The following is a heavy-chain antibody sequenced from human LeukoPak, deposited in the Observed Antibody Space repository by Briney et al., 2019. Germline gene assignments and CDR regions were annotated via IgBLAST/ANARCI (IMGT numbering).Heavy chain of an antibody. CDR3: ARPMGSGWYGGDFDY. Sequence: GGSLRLSCAASGFTLSSYAMHWVRQAPGKGLEWVAVISYDGSNKYYADSVKGRFTISRDNSKNTLYLQMNSLRAEDTAVYYCARPMGSGWYGGDFDYWGQGTLVTVSS. CDR2: ISYDGSNK. J-gene: IGHJ4*02. V-gene: IGHV3-30-3*01. D-gene: IGHD6-19*01. CDR1: GFTLSSYA.